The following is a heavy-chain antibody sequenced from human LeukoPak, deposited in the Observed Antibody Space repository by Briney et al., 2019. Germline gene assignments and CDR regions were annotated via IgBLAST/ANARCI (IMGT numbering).Heavy chain of an antibody. CDR2: IGGSRGNT. Sequence: GGSLRLSCAASGFTISNYAMSWVRQAPGKGLEWVSAIGGSRGNTYYSDSVRGRFSISRDNSKNTLYLQMNSLGAEDTAVYYCAKDRDDYGDPDVFDISGQGTMVTVSS. CDR3: AKDRDDYGDPDVFDI. D-gene: IGHD4/OR15-4a*01. CDR1: GFTISNYA. J-gene: IGHJ3*02. V-gene: IGHV3-23*01.